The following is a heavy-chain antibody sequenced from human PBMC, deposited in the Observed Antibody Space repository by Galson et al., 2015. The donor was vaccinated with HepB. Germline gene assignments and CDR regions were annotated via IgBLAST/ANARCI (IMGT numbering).Heavy chain of an antibody. V-gene: IGHV1-69*13. CDR1: GGTFSSYA. J-gene: IGHJ6*02. CDR2: IIPIFGTA. D-gene: IGHD3-10*01. CDR3: ARASYYGSGPDYYYGMDV. Sequence: SVKVSCKASGGTFSSYAISWVRQAPGQGLEWMGGIIPIFGTANYAQKFQGRVTITADGSTSTAYMELSSLRSEDTAVYYCARASYYGSGPDYYYGMDVWGQGTTVTVSS.